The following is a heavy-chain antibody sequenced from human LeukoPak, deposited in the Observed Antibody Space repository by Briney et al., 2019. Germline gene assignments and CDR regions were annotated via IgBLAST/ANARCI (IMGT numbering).Heavy chain of an antibody. CDR2: IYYSGST. CDR1: GGSISSSSYF. Sequence: SETLSLTCTVSGGSISSSSYFWGWIRQPPGKGLEWIGSIYYSGSTYYNPSLKSRVTISVDTSKNQFSLKLSSVTAADTAVYYCARQFRDSTQYSSLPPNFDYWGQGTLVTVSS. V-gene: IGHV4-39*07. D-gene: IGHD6-6*01. CDR3: ARQFRDSTQYSSLPPNFDY. J-gene: IGHJ4*02.